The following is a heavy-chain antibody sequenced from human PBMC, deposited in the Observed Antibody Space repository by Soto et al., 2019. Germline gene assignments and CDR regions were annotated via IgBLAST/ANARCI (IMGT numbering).Heavy chain of an antibody. V-gene: IGHV1-18*01. J-gene: IGHJ5*02. CDR2: ISAYNGNT. CDR3: ARGRVGSGNLKSGSWFDP. D-gene: IGHD3-3*01. Sequence: ASVKVSCKASGYTFTSYGISWVRQAPGQGLEWMGWISAYNGNTNYAQKLQGRVTMTTDTSTSTAYMELRSLRSDDTAVYYCARGRVGSGNLKSGSWFDPWGQGTLVTVSS. CDR1: GYTFTSYG.